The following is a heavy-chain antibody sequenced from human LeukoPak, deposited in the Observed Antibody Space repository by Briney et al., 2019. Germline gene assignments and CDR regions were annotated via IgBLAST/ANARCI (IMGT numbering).Heavy chain of an antibody. V-gene: IGHV3-7*01. Sequence: GGSLRLSCAASGFTFHTYWMNWVRQAPGKGLEWAANIKQDGSEKYYVDSVKGRFTISRDNAKNSLFLQMNSLRVEDTAVYYCAKAYGAYYFEYWGQGTLVTVSS. D-gene: IGHD4-17*01. CDR2: IKQDGSEK. CDR1: GFTFHTYW. J-gene: IGHJ4*02. CDR3: AKAYGAYYFEY.